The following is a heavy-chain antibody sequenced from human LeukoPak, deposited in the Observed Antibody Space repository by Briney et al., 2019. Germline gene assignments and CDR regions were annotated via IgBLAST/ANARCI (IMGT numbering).Heavy chain of an antibody. D-gene: IGHD1-26*01. V-gene: IGHV3-72*01. J-gene: IGHJ4*02. Sequence: GGSLRLSCAASGFTFSDHYMDWVRQAPGKVLEWVGRTRNKANSYTTEYAASVKGRFTISRDDSKNSLYLQMNSLKTEDTAVYYCARVNSGSYIFDYWGQGTLVTVSS. CDR2: TRNKANSYTT. CDR3: ARVNSGSYIFDY. CDR1: GFTFSDHY.